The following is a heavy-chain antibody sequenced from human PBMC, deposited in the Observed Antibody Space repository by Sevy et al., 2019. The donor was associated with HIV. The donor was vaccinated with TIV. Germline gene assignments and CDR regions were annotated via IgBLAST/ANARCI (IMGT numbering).Heavy chain of an antibody. Sequence: ASVKVSCKASGGTFSSYAISWVRQAPGQGLEWMGGIIPIFGTANYAQKFQGRVTITADKSTSTAYMERGSLRSEDTAVYYCAIVGATTGYYYYMDVWGKGTTVTVSS. J-gene: IGHJ6*03. CDR1: GGTFSSYA. D-gene: IGHD1-26*01. CDR3: AIVGATTGYYYYMDV. CDR2: IIPIFGTA. V-gene: IGHV1-69*06.